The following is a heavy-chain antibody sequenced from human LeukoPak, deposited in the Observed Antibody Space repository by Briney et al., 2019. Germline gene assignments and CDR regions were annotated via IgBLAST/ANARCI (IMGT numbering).Heavy chain of an antibody. J-gene: IGHJ4*02. D-gene: IGHD3-10*01. CDR3: ARYLLYYYGSGSYYFDY. V-gene: IGHV3-20*04. Sequence: GGSLRLSCAASGFSFSDYEMNWVRQAPGKGLEWVSGINWNGGSTGYADSVKGRFTISRDNAKNSLYLQMNSLRAEDTAVYYCARYLLYYYGSGSYYFDYWGQGTLVTVSS. CDR1: GFSFSDYE. CDR2: INWNGGST.